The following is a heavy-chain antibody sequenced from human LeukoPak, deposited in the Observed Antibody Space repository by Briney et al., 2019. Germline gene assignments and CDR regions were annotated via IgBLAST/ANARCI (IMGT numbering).Heavy chain of an antibody. V-gene: IGHV1-69*02. Sequence: SVKVSCKASGGTFSSYTISWVRQAPGQGLEWMGRIIPILGIANYAQEFQGRVTITADKSTSTAYMEPSSLRSEDTAVYYCATHPDYYDSSGYYSGSSDYWGQGTLVTVSS. J-gene: IGHJ4*02. CDR3: ATHPDYYDSSGYYSGSSDY. CDR1: GGTFSSYT. D-gene: IGHD3-22*01. CDR2: IIPILGIA.